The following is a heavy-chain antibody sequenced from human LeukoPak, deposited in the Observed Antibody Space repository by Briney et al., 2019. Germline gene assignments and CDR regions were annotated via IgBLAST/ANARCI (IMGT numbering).Heavy chain of an antibody. J-gene: IGHJ4*02. V-gene: IGHV4-30-4*08. Sequence: PSETLSLTCTVSGGSISSGDYYWSWIRQPQGKGLEWIGYIYYSGSTYYNPSIKSRFTISVDTSKNQFSLKLSSVTAADTAVYYCAREGTARPLDYWGQGTLVTVSS. CDR3: AREGTARPLDY. CDR1: GGSISSGDYY. CDR2: IYYSGST. D-gene: IGHD6-6*01.